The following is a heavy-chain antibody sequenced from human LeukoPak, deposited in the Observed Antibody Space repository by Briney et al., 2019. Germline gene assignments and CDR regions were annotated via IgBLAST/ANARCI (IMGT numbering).Heavy chain of an antibody. CDR3: AKTQDYGDYEDAFDI. Sequence: GGSLRLSCAASGFTVSSNYMSWVRQAPGKGLEWVSVIYSGGSTYYADSVKGRFTISRDNSKNTLYLQMNSLRAEDTAVYYCAKTQDYGDYEDAFDIWGQGTMVTVSS. D-gene: IGHD4-17*01. V-gene: IGHV3-53*01. CDR2: IYSGGST. CDR1: GFTVSSNY. J-gene: IGHJ3*02.